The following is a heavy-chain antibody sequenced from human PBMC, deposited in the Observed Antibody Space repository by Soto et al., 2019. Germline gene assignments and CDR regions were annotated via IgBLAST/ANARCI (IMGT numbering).Heavy chain of an antibody. J-gene: IGHJ4*02. V-gene: IGHV3-48*03. CDR3: ARGFGRFNY. CDR2: IDGSGTTK. Sequence: EVQLLESGGGLVQPGGSLRLSCGVSGFPFIDFERNWVRQAPGKGLEWLAYIDGSGTTKKYADSVRGRFTISRDNPNNSLFLQMSSLSAADTAIYYCARGFGRFNYWGQGTLVSVSS. CDR1: GFPFIDFE. D-gene: IGHD3-10*01.